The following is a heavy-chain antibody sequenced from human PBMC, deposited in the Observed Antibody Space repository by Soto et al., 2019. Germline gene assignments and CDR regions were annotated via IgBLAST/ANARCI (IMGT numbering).Heavy chain of an antibody. CDR1: GGSIRNNY. Sequence: PSETLSLTCTVSGGSIRNNYWSRIRQPPGKGLEWVGYIYYTGTSKYNPSLKSRVTISVDSSKNQFSLKLDSVTAADTAVYYCARLGGYYQAFDNWGQGTLVTV. CDR3: ARLGGYYQAFDN. V-gene: IGHV4-59*08. J-gene: IGHJ4*02. CDR2: IYYTGTS. D-gene: IGHD3-3*01.